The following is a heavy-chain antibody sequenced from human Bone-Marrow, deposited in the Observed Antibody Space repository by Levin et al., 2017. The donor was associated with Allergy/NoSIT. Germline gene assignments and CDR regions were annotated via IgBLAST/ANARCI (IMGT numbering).Heavy chain of an antibody. J-gene: IGHJ5*01. CDR2: INQDGSEE. CDR1: GFGFSNSW. V-gene: IGHV3-7*01. Sequence: GESLKISCVASGFGFSNSWMSWIRQSPGKGLGWVANINQDGSEENCVDSVRGRITISRDNAKTSLYLQIKSLRVEDTAIYYCAGDEDWFESWGQGSLVIVSS. CDR3: AGDEDWFES.